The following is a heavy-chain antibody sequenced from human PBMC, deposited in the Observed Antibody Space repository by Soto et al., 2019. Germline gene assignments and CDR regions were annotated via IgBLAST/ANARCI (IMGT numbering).Heavy chain of an antibody. CDR3: AKALLRPGRAYGMDV. CDR2: ISYDGTNK. J-gene: IGHJ6*02. Sequence: QVQLVESGGGVVQPGRSLRLSCAASGFTFSSYGMHWVRQAPGKGLEWVAVISYDGTNKYYADSVKGLFTISRDNSKNTLYLQMNSLRAEDTAVYYCAKALLRPGRAYGMDVWGQVTTVTVSS. V-gene: IGHV3-30*18. CDR1: GFTFSSYG.